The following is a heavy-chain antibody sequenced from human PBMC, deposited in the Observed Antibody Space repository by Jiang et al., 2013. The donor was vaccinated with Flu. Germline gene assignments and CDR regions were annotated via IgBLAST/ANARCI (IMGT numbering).Heavy chain of an antibody. CDR3: IKGRPAAGTGNDNWFDP. D-gene: IGHD6-25*01. Sequence: SGAEVKKPGASVKVSCRASGYTFTAYYVHWVRQAPGQGLQWMGWINPNTGRIKYAQKFRDRVSLTSDTSISTVYMQLANLRSNDTAIYYCIKGRPAAGTGNDNWFDPWGQGTLITVSS. V-gene: IGHV1-2*02. J-gene: IGHJ5*01. CDR1: GYTFTAYY. CDR2: INPNTGRI.